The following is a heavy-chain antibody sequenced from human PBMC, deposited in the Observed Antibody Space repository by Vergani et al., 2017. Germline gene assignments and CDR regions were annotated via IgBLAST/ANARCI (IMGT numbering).Heavy chain of an antibody. V-gene: IGHV1-46*03. D-gene: IGHD3-9*01. CDR1: GYSFTTYD. Sequence: QVQLVQSGAEVKKPGASVKLSCKASGYSFTTYDINWVRQAPGQGLEWMGIINPSGGHTNYAQKFQGRVTMTRDTSTSTVYMELSSLRSEDTAIYYCARGDYGILTGYRYWGQGTLVTVSA. CDR2: INPSGGHT. J-gene: IGHJ4*02. CDR3: ARGDYGILTGYRY.